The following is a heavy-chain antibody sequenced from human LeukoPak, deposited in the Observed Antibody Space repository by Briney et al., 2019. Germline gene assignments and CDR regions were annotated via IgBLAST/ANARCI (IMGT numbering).Heavy chain of an antibody. CDR3: ARDGIAAAGHGGWFDP. D-gene: IGHD6-13*01. CDR1: GGIFSSYA. CDR2: IIPIFGTA. Sequence: SVKVSCKASGGIFSSYAISWVRQAPGQGLEWMGGIIPIFGTANYAQKFQGRVTITADESTSTAYMELSSLRSEDTAVYYCARDGIAAAGHGGWFDPWGQGTLVTVS. V-gene: IGHV1-69*13. J-gene: IGHJ5*02.